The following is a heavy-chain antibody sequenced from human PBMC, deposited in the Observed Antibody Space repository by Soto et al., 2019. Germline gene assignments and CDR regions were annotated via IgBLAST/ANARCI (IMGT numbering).Heavy chain of an antibody. Sequence: KPSETLSLTCTVSGCSISPYYWSWIRQFPGKGLEWLGYIYYRGSTDYNPSLKSRVTISVDTSKNQCSLNLSSVTAADTAVYYCARDLRFQGHDYADYLGYGMDGWGQGTTVTVSS. CDR2: IYYRGST. CDR1: GCSISPYY. CDR3: ARDLRFQGHDYADYLGYGMDG. J-gene: IGHJ6*02. V-gene: IGHV4-59*01. D-gene: IGHD4-17*01.